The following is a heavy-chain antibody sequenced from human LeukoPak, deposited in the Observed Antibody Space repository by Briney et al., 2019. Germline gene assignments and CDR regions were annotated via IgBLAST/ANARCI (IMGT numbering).Heavy chain of an antibody. J-gene: IGHJ6*02. CDR2: MNPNSGNT. V-gene: IGHV1-8*01. CDR1: GHTFTSYD. D-gene: IGHD3-10*01. Sequence: ASVKVSCKASGHTFTSYDINWVRQATGQGLEWMGWMNPNSGNTGYAQKFQGRVTMTRNTSISTAYMELSSLRSEDTAVYYCARGPGRASTISGRYGMDVWGQGTTVTVSS. CDR3: ARGPGRASTISGRYGMDV.